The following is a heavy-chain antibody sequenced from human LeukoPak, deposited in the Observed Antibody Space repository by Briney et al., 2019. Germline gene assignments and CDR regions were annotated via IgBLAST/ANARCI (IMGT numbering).Heavy chain of an antibody. V-gene: IGHV1-18*01. D-gene: IGHD2-2*01. J-gene: IGHJ4*02. CDR3: ARYCSSTSCPFDY. CDR1: GYTFTSYG. Sequence: ASVKVSCKASGYTFTSYGISWVRQAPGQGLEWMGWISAYNGNTNYAQKFQGRVTITADESTSTAYMELSSLRSEDTAVYYCARYCSSTSCPFDYWGQGTLVTVSS. CDR2: ISAYNGNT.